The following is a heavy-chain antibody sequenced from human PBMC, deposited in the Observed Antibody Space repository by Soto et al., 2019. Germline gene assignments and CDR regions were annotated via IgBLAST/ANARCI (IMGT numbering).Heavy chain of an antibody. J-gene: IGHJ4*02. V-gene: IGHV3-33*01. CDR3: ARDSSSRPMYYFDY. CDR1: GFTFSSYG. CDR2: IWYDGSNK. D-gene: IGHD6-13*01. Sequence: VQLVESGGGVVQPGRSLRLSCAASGFTFSSYGMHWVRQAPGKGLEWVAVIWYDGSNKYYADSVKGRFTISRDNSKNTLYLQMNSLRAEDTAVYYCARDSSSRPMYYFDYWGQGTLVTVSS.